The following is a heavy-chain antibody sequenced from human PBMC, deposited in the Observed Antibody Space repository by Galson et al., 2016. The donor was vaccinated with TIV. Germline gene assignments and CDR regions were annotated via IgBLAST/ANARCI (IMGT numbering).Heavy chain of an antibody. D-gene: IGHD2-2*01. CDR1: GYTFNNFG. Sequence: SVKVSCKASGYTFNNFGITWVRQAPGQGLEWMGWISGYSVNTNYAQKFQGRVTMTTDTSTSTAYMELRSLGSDDTAVYYCARVPHSTYCSTSTCKGHYLDVWGQGTLVTVSS. V-gene: IGHV1-18*01. CDR2: ISGYSVNT. J-gene: IGHJ4*02. CDR3: ARVPHSTYCSTSTCKGHYLDV.